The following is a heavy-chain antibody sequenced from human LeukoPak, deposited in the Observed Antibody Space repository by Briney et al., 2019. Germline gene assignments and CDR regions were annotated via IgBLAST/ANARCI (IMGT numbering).Heavy chain of an antibody. CDR1: GYTLTELS. V-gene: IGHV1-24*01. Sequence: ASVKVSCKVSGYTLTELSMHWVRQAPGKGLEWMGGFDPEDGETIYAQKFQGRVTMTEDTSTDTAYMELSSLRSEDTAVYYCATQGGYCSSTSCYGSQYYYYVDVWGKGTTVTVSS. CDR3: ATQGGYCSSTSCYGSQYYYYVDV. CDR2: FDPEDGET. D-gene: IGHD2-2*01. J-gene: IGHJ6*03.